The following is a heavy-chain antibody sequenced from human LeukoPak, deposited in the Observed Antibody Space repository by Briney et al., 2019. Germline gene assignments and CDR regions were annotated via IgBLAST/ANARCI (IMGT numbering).Heavy chain of an antibody. D-gene: IGHD3-3*01. CDR3: ARRRITIFGVVRSAKTTSPSRFDY. V-gene: IGHV4-34*01. Sequence: GSLRLSCAASGFTFSSYSMNWVRQPPGKGLEWIGEINHSGSTNYNPSLKSRVTISVDTSKNQFSLKLSSVTAADTAVYYCARRRITIFGVVRSAKTTSPSRFDYWGQGTLVTVSS. J-gene: IGHJ4*02. CDR2: INHSGST. CDR1: GFTFSSYS.